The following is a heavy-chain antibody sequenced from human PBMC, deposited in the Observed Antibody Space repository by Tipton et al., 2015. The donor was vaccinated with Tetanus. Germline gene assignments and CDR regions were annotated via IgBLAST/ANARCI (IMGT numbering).Heavy chain of an antibody. CDR2: VYYNGNT. CDR1: GASISDKKYY. Sequence: TLSLTCTVSGASISDKKYYWGWIRQAPGKGLEWIGNVYYNGNTFYHSSLESRVTISADTSKNQFSLSLRSVTAADTAVYFCARQADNWFDPWGQGTLVTVSS. J-gene: IGHJ5*02. D-gene: IGHD6-25*01. CDR3: ARQADNWFDP. V-gene: IGHV4-39*01.